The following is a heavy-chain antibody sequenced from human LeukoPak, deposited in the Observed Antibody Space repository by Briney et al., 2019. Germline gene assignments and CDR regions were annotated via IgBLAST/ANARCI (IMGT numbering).Heavy chain of an antibody. CDR3: ARGESAGYCSSTSCSHWFDP. Sequence: PSETLSLTXTVSGGSISSGSYYWSWIRQPAGKGLDWIGRIYTSGSTNYNPSLKSRVTISVDTSKNQFSLKLSSVTAADTAVYYCARGESAGYCSSTSCSHWFDPWGQGTLVTVSS. CDR2: IYTSGST. D-gene: IGHD2-2*01. J-gene: IGHJ5*02. CDR1: GGSISSGSYY. V-gene: IGHV4-61*02.